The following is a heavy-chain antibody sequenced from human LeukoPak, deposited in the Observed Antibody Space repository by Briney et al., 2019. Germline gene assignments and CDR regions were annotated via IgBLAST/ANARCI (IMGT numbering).Heavy chain of an antibody. CDR1: EFTFGDYA. CDR3: ARDYGEFDY. J-gene: IGHJ4*02. V-gene: IGHV3-48*03. CDR2: ISSSGSTI. D-gene: IGHD4-17*01. Sequence: GGSLRLSCTASEFTFGDYAISWVWQAPGKGLEWVSYISSSGSTIYYADSVKGRFTISRDNAKNSLYLQMNSLRAEDTAVYYCARDYGEFDYWGQGTLVTVSS.